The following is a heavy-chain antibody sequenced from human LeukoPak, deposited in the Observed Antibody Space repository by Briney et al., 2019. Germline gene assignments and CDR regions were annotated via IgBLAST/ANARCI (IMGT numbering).Heavy chain of an antibody. Sequence: GASVRVSCKASGYTFTSYGISWVRQAPGQGLEWMGWLSAYNGNTNYAQKLQGRVTMTTDTSTSTAYMELRSLRSDDTAVYYCASEKGITIFGVVISGYMDVWGKGTTVTVSS. D-gene: IGHD3-3*01. V-gene: IGHV1-18*01. J-gene: IGHJ6*03. CDR3: ASEKGITIFGVVISGYMDV. CDR2: LSAYNGNT. CDR1: GYTFTSYG.